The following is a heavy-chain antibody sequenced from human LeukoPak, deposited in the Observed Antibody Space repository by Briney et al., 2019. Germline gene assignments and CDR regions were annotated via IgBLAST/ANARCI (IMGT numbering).Heavy chain of an antibody. CDR3: VKDYYVA. CDR1: GFTFSTYA. J-gene: IGHJ5*02. Sequence: GSLRLSCAASGFTFSTYAMSWVRQAPGKGLDWVSTIPGSGGITYYADSVKGRFTISRDNSKNTVYLQMNSLRVEDTAVYYCVKDYYVAWGQGTLVTVSS. D-gene: IGHD3-10*02. V-gene: IGHV3-23*01. CDR2: IPGSGGIT.